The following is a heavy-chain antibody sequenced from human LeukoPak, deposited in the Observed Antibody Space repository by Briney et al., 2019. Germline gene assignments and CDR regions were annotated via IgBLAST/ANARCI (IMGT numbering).Heavy chain of an antibody. D-gene: IGHD3-22*01. CDR1: GGSMSSYY. V-gene: IGHV4-59*08. Sequence: SETLSLTCTVSGGSMSSYYWSWIRQPPGKGLEWVGHIYYSGSTYYNPSLKSRVTISVDTSKNHFSLKLSSVTAADTAVYYCARHHYSDSSGFIDYWGQGTLVTVSS. CDR2: IYYSGST. CDR3: ARHHYSDSSGFIDY. J-gene: IGHJ4*02.